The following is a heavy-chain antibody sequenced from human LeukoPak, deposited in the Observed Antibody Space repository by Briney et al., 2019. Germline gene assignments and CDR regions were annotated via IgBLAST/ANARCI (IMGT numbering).Heavy chain of an antibody. J-gene: IGHJ4*02. CDR3: AKLDGFDY. D-gene: IGHD1-1*01. V-gene: IGHV3-23*01. Sequence: GGSLRLSCAASGFPFSSFAMTWVRQAPGKGLEWVSTISGGGDSTYYAYYADSVKGRFTLSRDNSKNTLYLQMSCLRAEDTAIYYCAKLDGFDYWGQGTLVTVSS. CDR2: ISGGGDSTYYA. CDR1: GFPFSSFA.